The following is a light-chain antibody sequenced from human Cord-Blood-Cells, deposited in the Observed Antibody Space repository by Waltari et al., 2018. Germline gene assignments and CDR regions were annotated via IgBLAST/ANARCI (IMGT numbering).Light chain of an antibody. J-gene: IGKJ1*01. CDR2: WAS. V-gene: IGKV4-1*01. CDR1: QSVLYSSKNKNY. CDR3: QQYYSTPWT. Sequence: DIVMTQSPDSMAVSLGERATINCKSSQSVLYSSKNKNYLAWYQQKPGQPPKLLIYWASTRASGVPDRFSGSGSGTDFTLTISSLQAEDVAVYYCQQYYSTPWTFGQGTKVEIK.